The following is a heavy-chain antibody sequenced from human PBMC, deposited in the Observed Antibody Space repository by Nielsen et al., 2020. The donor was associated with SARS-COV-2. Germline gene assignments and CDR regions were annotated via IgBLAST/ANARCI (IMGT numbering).Heavy chain of an antibody. D-gene: IGHD2-15*01. CDR3: AKEYCSGGSCYGHFDY. CDR1: GFTFSSHT. Sequence: GESLRLSCAASGFTFSSHTMNWVRQAPGKGLEWVSSISSSSSYIYYADSVKGRFTISRDNAKNSLFLQMNSLRAEDTTLYYCAKEYCSGGSCYGHFDYWGQGTLVTVSS. CDR2: ISSSSSYI. J-gene: IGHJ4*02. V-gene: IGHV3-21*04.